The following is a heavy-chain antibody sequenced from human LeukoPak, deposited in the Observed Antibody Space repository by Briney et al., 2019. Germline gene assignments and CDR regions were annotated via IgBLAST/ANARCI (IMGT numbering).Heavy chain of an antibody. V-gene: IGHV1-69*05. CDR1: GCTFSSYA. CDR2: IIPIFGTA. CDR3: ASEWELYYFAY. D-gene: IGHD1-26*01. J-gene: IGHJ4*02. Sequence: SSGKVSCKASGCTFSSYAISWVRQAPGQGLEWMGGIIPIFGTANYAQKFQGRVTITTDESTSTAYMELSSLRSEDTAVYYCASEWELYYFAYWGQGTLVTVSS.